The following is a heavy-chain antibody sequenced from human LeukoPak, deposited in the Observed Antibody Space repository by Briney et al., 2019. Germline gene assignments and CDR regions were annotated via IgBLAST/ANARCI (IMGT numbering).Heavy chain of an antibody. J-gene: IGHJ4*02. CDR2: IYYSGAT. CDR1: GGSINSYY. D-gene: IGHD5-24*01. Sequence: PSETLSLTCTVSGGSINSYYWSWIRQPPGKGLEWIGYIYYSGATNYNPSLKSRVTISVDTSKNRFSLKLSSVTAADTALYYWARGEAGDNWDWGQGTLVTVSS. CDR3: ARGEAGDNWD. V-gene: IGHV4-59*01.